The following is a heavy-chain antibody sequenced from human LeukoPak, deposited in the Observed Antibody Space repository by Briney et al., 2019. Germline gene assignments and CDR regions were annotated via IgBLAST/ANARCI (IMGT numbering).Heavy chain of an antibody. V-gene: IGHV1-69*05. CDR2: NIPIFGTA. D-gene: IGHD2-15*01. J-gene: IGHJ6*03. CDR3: ARGAPDCSCGSCCRRDYYYYMDV. CDR1: GGTFSSYA. Sequence: SVSVSCKASGGTFSSYAISWGPQAPGQRLEWMGGNIPIFGTANYAQTFQGKVTITTDRSTSTAYMELSSLRSEDTAVDYCARGAPDCSCGSCCRRDYYYYMDVWGKGTTVTVSS.